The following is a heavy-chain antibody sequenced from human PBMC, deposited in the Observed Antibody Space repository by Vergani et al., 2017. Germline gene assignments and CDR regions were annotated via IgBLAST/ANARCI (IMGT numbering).Heavy chain of an antibody. Sequence: EVQLVESGGGLVQPGGSLRLSCAASGFTFSSYSMNWVRQAPGKGLEWVSYISSSSSTIYYADSVKGRFTISRDNAKTSLYLQMNSLRDEDTAVYYCARDPTPRYYYDSSGDYFDYWGQGTLVTVSS. CDR2: ISSSSSTI. CDR3: ARDPTPRYYYDSSGDYFDY. D-gene: IGHD3-22*01. J-gene: IGHJ4*02. V-gene: IGHV3-48*02. CDR1: GFTFSSYS.